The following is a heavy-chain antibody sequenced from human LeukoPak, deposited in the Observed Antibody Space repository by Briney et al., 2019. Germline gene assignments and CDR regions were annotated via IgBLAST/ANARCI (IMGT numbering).Heavy chain of an antibody. CDR2: IKQDGSQE. V-gene: IGHV3-7*04. Sequence: GGSLRLSCAASGFTFSSYWMTWVRQAPGKGPEWVANIKQDGSQENYVDSVKGRFTISRDNAKNSLYLQMNSLRAEDTALYYCARDDGGDLDYWGQGTLATVST. CDR3: ARDDGGDLDY. CDR1: GFTFSSYW. D-gene: IGHD2-21*02. J-gene: IGHJ4*02.